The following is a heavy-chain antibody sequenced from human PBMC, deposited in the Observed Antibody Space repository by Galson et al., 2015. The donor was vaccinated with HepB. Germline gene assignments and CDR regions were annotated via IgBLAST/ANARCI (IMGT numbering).Heavy chain of an antibody. J-gene: IGHJ4*02. V-gene: IGHV3-30-3*01. CDR1: GFTFSSYA. CDR3: ARARTFIAVAGTMDH. D-gene: IGHD6-19*01. Sequence: SLRLSCAASGFTFSSYAMHWVRQAPGKGLEWVAVISYDGSNKYYADSVKGRFTISRDNSKNTLYLQMNSLRAEDTAVYYCARARTFIAVAGTMDHWGQGTLVTVSS. CDR2: ISYDGSNK.